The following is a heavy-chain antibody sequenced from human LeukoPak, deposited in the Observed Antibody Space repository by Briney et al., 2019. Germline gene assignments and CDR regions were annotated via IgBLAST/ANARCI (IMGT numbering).Heavy chain of an antibody. J-gene: IGHJ6*03. CDR3: ARDYYYYMDV. CDR2: TYYRSKWYN. CDR1: GDSVSSNSAA. V-gene: IGHV6-1*01. Sequence: SQTLSLTCAISGDSVSSNSAAWNWIRRSPSRGLEWLGRTYYRSKWYNDYAVSVRSRITINPDTSKNQFSLQLNSVTPEGTAVYYCARDYYYYMDVWGKGTTVTVSS.